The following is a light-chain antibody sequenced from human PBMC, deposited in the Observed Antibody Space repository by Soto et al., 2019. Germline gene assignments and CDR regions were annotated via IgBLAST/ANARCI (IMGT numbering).Light chain of an antibody. J-gene: IGKJ4*01. CDR1: QGVRNW. V-gene: IGKV1D-16*01. Sequence: DVQMTQSPSSLSAAIGDRVIITCRASQGVRNWVAWYQQKPGKAPESLIYGASTLQSAVPSRFSGSGSGTDFTLTISGLQPEDFATYYCQQYDNFPPTFGGGTKVEI. CDR3: QQYDNFPPT. CDR2: GAS.